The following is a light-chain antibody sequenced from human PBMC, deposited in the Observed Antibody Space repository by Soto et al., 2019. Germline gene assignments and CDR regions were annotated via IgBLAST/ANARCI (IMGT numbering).Light chain of an antibody. Sequence: ETVLTQSPGTVSLSPGDRATLPCRASQSVSSNKLSWYQQKPGQAPRLLIYAACSRTTSIPDRFSGSGSGTDFPITINRLEPEDFAVYYWQDDGTSWTFGQGTKVDI. V-gene: IGKV3-20*01. J-gene: IGKJ1*01. CDR3: QDDGTSWT. CDR1: QSVSSNK. CDR2: AAC.